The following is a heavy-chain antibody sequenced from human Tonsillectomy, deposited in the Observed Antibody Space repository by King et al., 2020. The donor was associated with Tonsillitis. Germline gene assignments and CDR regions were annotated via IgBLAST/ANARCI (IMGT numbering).Heavy chain of an antibody. V-gene: IGHV3-23*04. CDR1: GFSFSSYA. Sequence: VQLVESGGGLVQLGGSLRLSCAASGFSFSSYAMSWVRQAPGKGLEWVSAISGSGGSTFYAESVKGRFTISRDNSKKTLYLQMNSLRVEDTAVYYCAVTGVPNYYYYYGMDVWGQGTTATVSS. D-gene: IGHD3-9*01. CDR3: AVTGVPNYYYYYGMDV. J-gene: IGHJ6*02. CDR2: ISGSGGST.